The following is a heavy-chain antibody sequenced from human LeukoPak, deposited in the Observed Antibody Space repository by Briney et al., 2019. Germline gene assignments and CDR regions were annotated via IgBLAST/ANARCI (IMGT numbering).Heavy chain of an antibody. Sequence: AASVKVSCKASGYTFTSYDINWVRQATGQGLEWMGWMNPNSGNTGYAQKFQGRVTMTRNTSISTAYMELSSLRSEDTAVYYCARGNPGDYYYYYGMDVWGQGTTVTVSS. CDR2: MNPNSGNT. CDR1: GYTFTSYD. D-gene: IGHD3-10*01. J-gene: IGHJ6*02. CDR3: ARGNPGDYYYYYGMDV. V-gene: IGHV1-8*01.